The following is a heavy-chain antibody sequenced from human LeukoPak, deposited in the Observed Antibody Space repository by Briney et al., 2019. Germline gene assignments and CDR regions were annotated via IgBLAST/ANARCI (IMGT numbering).Heavy chain of an antibody. J-gene: IGHJ6*03. CDR1: GYTFTSCG. Sequence: ASVKVSCKASGYTFTSCGISWVRQAPGQGLEWMGWISAYNGNTNYAQKLQGRVTMTTDTSTSTAYMELRSLRSDDTAVYYCARDPPVAGSYYYYMAVWGKGTTVTVSS. CDR3: ARDPPVAGSYYYYMAV. V-gene: IGHV1-18*01. D-gene: IGHD6-19*01. CDR2: ISAYNGNT.